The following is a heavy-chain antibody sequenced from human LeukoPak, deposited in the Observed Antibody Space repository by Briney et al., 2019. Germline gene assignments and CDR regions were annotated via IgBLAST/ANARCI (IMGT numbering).Heavy chain of an antibody. Sequence: PGGSLRLSCAASGFTFSSYLMYWVRQAPGEGLEWVAVISYDGSNKYYADSVKGRFTISRDNSKNTLYLQMNSLRAEDTAVYYCARARLRSEDYYYYGMDVWGQGTTVTVSS. CDR1: GFTFSSYL. D-gene: IGHD4-17*01. CDR2: ISYDGSNK. CDR3: ARARLRSEDYYYYGMDV. V-gene: IGHV3-30-3*01. J-gene: IGHJ6*02.